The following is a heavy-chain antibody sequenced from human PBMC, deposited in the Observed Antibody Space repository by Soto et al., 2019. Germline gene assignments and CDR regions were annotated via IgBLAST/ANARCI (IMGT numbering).Heavy chain of an antibody. V-gene: IGHV4-59*11. J-gene: IGHJ5*02. Sequence: QVQLQESGPGLVKPSETLSLTCTVSGASISTQSWNWIRQAPGKGLEWIGYLYYSGTTNYNPSLKSRVTISAATSKNQVSLKLTSVTAADTAVYFCARGLSWSPYFEPWGQGTLVTVSS. CDR2: LYYSGTT. D-gene: IGHD3-3*01. CDR3: ARGLSWSPYFEP. CDR1: GASISTQS.